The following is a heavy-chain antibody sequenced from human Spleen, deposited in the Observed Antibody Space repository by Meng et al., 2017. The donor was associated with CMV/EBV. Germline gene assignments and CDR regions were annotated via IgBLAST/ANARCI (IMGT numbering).Heavy chain of an antibody. V-gene: IGHV4-31*06. CDR2: IYYSGST. D-gene: IGHD3-10*01. J-gene: IGHJ4*02. Sequence: SETLSLTCTVSDGSISSDTYYWSWIRQYPGKGLEWIGYIYYSGSTYYNPSLKSRVTISVDTSKNQFSLKLNSVTAADTAVYYCSIRGGQRGYFDYWGQGTLVTVSS. CDR1: DGSISSDTYY. CDR3: SIRGGQRGYFDY.